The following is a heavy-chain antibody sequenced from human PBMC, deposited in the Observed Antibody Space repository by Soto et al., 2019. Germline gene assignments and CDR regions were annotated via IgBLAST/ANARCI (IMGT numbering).Heavy chain of an antibody. CDR2: IIPIFGTT. V-gene: IGHV1-69*06. D-gene: IGHD3-10*01. J-gene: IGHJ3*02. CDR3: LINSSQPVGAFDI. Sequence: QVQLVQSGAEVKKPGSSVKVSCKASGGTFSSCAISWVRQAPGQGLEWMGGIIPIFGTTNYAQKFQGRVTITADKSTSTAYMELSSLRSEDTAMYYCLINSSQPVGAFDIWGQGTMVTVSS. CDR1: GGTFSSCA.